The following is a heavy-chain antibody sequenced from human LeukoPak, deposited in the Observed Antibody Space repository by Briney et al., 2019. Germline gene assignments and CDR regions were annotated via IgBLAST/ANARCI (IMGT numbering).Heavy chain of an antibody. J-gene: IGHJ6*02. Sequence: AGGSLRLSCAASGFTFSSYWMSWVRQAPGKGLEWVANIKRDGSEKYYADSVKGRFTISRDNAKNSLHLQMSSLRAEDTADYYCARQIDMDVWGQGTTVTVSS. CDR3: ARQIDMDV. CDR1: GFTFSSYW. V-gene: IGHV3-7*02. CDR2: IKRDGSEK.